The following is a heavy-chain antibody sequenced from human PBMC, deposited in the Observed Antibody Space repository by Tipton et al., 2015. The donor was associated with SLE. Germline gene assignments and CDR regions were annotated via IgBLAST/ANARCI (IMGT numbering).Heavy chain of an antibody. CDR2: VFSSGHT. Sequence: TLSLTCTVSGGSISSTTYYWSWIRQPAGRGLEWIGRVFSSGHTNYSPSLKSRVTMSVDTSKNQFSLMLSSVTAADTAVYYCATSINWGYYFYMDVWGKGTTVTVSS. V-gene: IGHV4-61*02. CDR3: ATSINWGYYFYMDV. D-gene: IGHD7-27*01. J-gene: IGHJ6*03. CDR1: GGSISSTTYY.